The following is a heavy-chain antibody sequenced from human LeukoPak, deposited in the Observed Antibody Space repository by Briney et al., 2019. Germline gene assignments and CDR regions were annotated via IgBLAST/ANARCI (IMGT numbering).Heavy chain of an antibody. V-gene: IGHV4-4*02. J-gene: IGHJ4*02. CDR2: IYHSGSN. CDR3: AREDYYGSGSYLH. CDR1: GGSISSSNW. D-gene: IGHD3-10*01. Sequence: SETLSLTCAVSGGSISSSNWWSWVRQPPGKGLEWIGEIYHSGSNNYNPSLKSRVTISVDKSKNQFSLKLSSVTAADTAVYYCAREDYYGSGSYLHWGQGTLVTVSS.